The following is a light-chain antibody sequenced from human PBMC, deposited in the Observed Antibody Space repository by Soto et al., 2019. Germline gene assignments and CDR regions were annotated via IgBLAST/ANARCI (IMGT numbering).Light chain of an antibody. V-gene: IGKV3-20*01. J-gene: IGKJ2*01. Sequence: EIVLTQSPGTLSLSPGERATLSCRASQSVSSNYLAWYQQKPGQAPRLLIYGASRGAAGIPDRLIGSGSGTDFTITINRLEPADFAVYFCQQYGRSPMFTFGKGTKLEIK. CDR1: QSVSSNY. CDR3: QQYGRSPMFT. CDR2: GAS.